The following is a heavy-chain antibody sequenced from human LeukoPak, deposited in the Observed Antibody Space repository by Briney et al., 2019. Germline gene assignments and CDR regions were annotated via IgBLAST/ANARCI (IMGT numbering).Heavy chain of an antibody. CDR1: GGTFSSYA. D-gene: IGHD6-13*01. V-gene: IGHV1-69*04. J-gene: IGHJ4*02. CDR3: ARVGYSSLDY. CDR2: IIPILGIA. Sequence: ASVKVSCKASGGTFSSYATSWVRQAPGQGLEWMGRIIPILGIANYAQKFQGRVTITADKSTSTAYMELSSLRSEDTAVYYCARVGYSSLDYWGQGTLVTVSS.